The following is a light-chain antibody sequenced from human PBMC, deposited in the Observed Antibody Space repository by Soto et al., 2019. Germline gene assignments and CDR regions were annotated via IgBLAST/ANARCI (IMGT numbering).Light chain of an antibody. Sequence: IVLTQSPATLSLSPGERASLSCRASQTVGKDLVWYQVRPGQAPRLLIFDASNRATGLPPRFSGSGSGSDFTLTICSWDPEDFALYYCQQRSAWPLTFGGGT. CDR2: DAS. CDR3: QQRSAWPLT. V-gene: IGKV3-11*01. J-gene: IGKJ4*01. CDR1: QTVGKD.